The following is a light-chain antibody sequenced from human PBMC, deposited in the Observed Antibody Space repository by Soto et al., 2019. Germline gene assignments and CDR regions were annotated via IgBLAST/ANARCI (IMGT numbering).Light chain of an antibody. Sequence: QSALTQPASVSGSPGQSITISCTGTSSDIGDYKYVSWYQQHPGNPPKLIIYDVSDRPSGVSNRFSGSKSGNTASLTISGLQAEDEANYYCSSYAGNNNFVVFGGGTKLTVL. J-gene: IGLJ2*01. CDR1: SSDIGDYKY. CDR2: DVS. CDR3: SSYAGNNNFVV. V-gene: IGLV2-14*03.